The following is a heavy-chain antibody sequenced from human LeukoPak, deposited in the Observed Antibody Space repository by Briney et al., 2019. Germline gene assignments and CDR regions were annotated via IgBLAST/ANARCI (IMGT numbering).Heavy chain of an antibody. V-gene: IGHV3-21*06. Sequence: GGSLRLSCAASGFTFSSYSMHWVRQAPGKGLERVSSISSSSSYTDYGDSVKGRFTISRDNAKNSLDLQMNSLRAEDTAVYFCARGGAVIAAGFDYWGQGTLVTVSS. CDR3: ARGGAVIAAGFDY. CDR2: ISSSSSYT. D-gene: IGHD6-13*01. CDR1: GFTFSSYS. J-gene: IGHJ4*02.